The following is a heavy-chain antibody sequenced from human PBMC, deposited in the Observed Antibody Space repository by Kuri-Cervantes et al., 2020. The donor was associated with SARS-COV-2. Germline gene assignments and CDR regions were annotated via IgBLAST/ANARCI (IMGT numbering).Heavy chain of an antibody. D-gene: IGHD2-15*01. CDR1: GYTFTGYY. CDR3: ATLLRVVAATRDY. J-gene: IGHJ4*02. Sequence: ASVKVSCKASGYTFTGYYMHWVRQAPGQGLEWMGWINPNSGGTNYAQKFQGRVTMTRDTSISTAYMELSSLRSEDTAVYYCATLLRVVAATRDYWGQGTLVTVSS. CDR2: INPNSGGT. V-gene: IGHV1-2*02.